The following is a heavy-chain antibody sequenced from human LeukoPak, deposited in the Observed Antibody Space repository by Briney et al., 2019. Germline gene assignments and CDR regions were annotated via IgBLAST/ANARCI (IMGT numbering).Heavy chain of an antibody. D-gene: IGHD3-10*01. CDR2: ISTSSSYI. V-gene: IGHV3-21*01. CDR1: GFTFSSYS. Sequence: PGGSLRLSCAASGFTFSSYSMNWVRQAPGKGLEWVSSISTSSSYIYSADSVKGRFTISRDNAKNSLYLQMNSLRAEDTAVYYCVRDRFSPDAFDIWGQGTMVTVSS. J-gene: IGHJ3*02. CDR3: VRDRFSPDAFDI.